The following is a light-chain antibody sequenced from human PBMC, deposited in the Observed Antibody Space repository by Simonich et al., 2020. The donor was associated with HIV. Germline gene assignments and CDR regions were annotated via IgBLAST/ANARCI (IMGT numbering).Light chain of an antibody. CDR3: SSYTTINTWV. CDR2: HVT. Sequence: QSALTQPASVSWSPGQSITISCTGTSSDVGGYNYVSWYQQHPGKAPKLMIYHVTKRQSGISSRFSGSKSGNTASLIISGLRAEDEADYYCSSYTTINTWVFGGGTKLTVL. V-gene: IGLV2-14*01. CDR1: SSDVGGYNY. J-gene: IGLJ3*02.